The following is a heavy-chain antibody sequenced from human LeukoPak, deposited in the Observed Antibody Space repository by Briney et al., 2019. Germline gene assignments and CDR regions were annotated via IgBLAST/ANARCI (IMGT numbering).Heavy chain of an antibody. CDR1: GFTFSSYT. Sequence: GGSLRLSCAASGFTFSSYTMNWVRQAPGKGLEWVSSISSSGSYINYADSVKGRFTISRDNAKNSLYLQMNSLRAEDTAVYYCARAYSSSWDDAFDIWGQGTMVTVSS. CDR2: ISSSGSYI. D-gene: IGHD6-13*01. J-gene: IGHJ3*02. V-gene: IGHV3-21*06. CDR3: ARAYSSSWDDAFDI.